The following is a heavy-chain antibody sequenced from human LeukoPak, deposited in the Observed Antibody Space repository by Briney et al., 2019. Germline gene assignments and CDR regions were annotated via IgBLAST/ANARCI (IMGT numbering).Heavy chain of an antibody. CDR1: GCTFSSYA. CDR2: IIPIFGTA. V-gene: IGHV1-69*13. Sequence: SVKVSCKASGCTFSSYAISWVRQAPGQGLEWMGGIIPIFGTANYAQKFQGRVTITAEESTSTAYMELSSLRSEDTAVYYCARGVAAAAIPVGYWGQGTLVTVSS. D-gene: IGHD2-2*02. CDR3: ARGVAAAAIPVGY. J-gene: IGHJ4*02.